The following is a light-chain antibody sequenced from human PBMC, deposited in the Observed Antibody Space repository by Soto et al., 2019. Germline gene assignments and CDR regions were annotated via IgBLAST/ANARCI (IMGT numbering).Light chain of an antibody. CDR1: QSAGNF. V-gene: IGKV3D-15*01. CDR2: YIS. J-gene: IGKJ5*01. CDR3: QQHNQWPIT. Sequence: EIVLTQSPATLCVFPGETASLSCLASQSAGNFLAWYQQKPGQAPRLLIYYISTRATGIPARFSGSGSGTEFTLTINSLQSEDSAVYYCQQHNQWPITFGQGTRLEIK.